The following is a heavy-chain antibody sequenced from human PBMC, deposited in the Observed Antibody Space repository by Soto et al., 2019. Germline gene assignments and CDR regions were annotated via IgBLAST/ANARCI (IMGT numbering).Heavy chain of an antibody. J-gene: IGHJ4*02. V-gene: IGHV3-74*01. CDR2: INSDGSST. CDR1: GFTFSSYW. CDR3: ASRRGSSGWKTNFDY. D-gene: IGHD6-19*01. Sequence: EVQLVESGGGLVQPGGSLRLSCAASGFTFSSYWMHWVRQAPGKGLVWVSRINSDGSSTSYADSVKGRFTISRDNAKNRLHMQMNSPRAEDTAVYYCASRRGSSGWKTNFDYWGQGTLVTVSS.